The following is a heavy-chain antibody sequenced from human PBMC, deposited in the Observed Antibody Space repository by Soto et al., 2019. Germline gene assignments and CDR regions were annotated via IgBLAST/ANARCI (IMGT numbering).Heavy chain of an antibody. J-gene: IGHJ4*02. CDR2: INPNSGGT. Sequence: SXKVSYKASGYTXNGYYMHLVRQAPGQGLEWMGWINPNSGGTNYAQKFQGWVTMTRDTSISTAYMELSRLRSDDTAVYYCARGRGLRYFDRLYYFDYWGQGTLGTVSS. CDR3: ARGRGLRYFDRLYYFDY. V-gene: IGHV1-2*04. D-gene: IGHD3-9*01. CDR1: GYTXNGYY.